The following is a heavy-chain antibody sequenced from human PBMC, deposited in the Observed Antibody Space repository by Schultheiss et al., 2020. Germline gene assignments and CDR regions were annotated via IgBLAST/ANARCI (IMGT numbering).Heavy chain of an antibody. V-gene: IGHV4-59*08. J-gene: IGHJ4*02. CDR3: ARVITMVRGVIGYFDY. Sequence: SETLSLTCTVSGGSISSYYWSWSRQPPGKGLEWIGYIYYSGSTNSNPSLKSRVTISVDTSKNQFSLKLSPVTAADAAVYYCARVITMVRGVIGYFDYWGQGTLVTVSS. CDR1: GGSISSYY. D-gene: IGHD3-10*01. CDR2: IYYSGST.